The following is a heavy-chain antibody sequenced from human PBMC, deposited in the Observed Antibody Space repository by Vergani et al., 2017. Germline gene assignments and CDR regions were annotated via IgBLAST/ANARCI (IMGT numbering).Heavy chain of an antibody. D-gene: IGHD3-3*01. V-gene: IGHV3-33*08. CDR3: ARTKSYSTIFGVVISPSNDAFDI. Sequence: VQLVESGGGLVKPGGSLRLSCAASGFTFSSYGMHWVRQAPGKGLEWVAVIWYDGSNKYYADSVKGRFTISRDNSKNTLYLQMNSLRAEDTAVYYCARTKSYSTIFGVVISPSNDAFDIWGQGTMVTVSS. CDR1: GFTFSSYG. J-gene: IGHJ3*02. CDR2: IWYDGSNK.